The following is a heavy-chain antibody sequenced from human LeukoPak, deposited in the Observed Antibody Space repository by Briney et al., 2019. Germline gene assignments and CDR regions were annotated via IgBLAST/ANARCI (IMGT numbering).Heavy chain of an antibody. J-gene: IGHJ4*02. CDR3: ARGGAYYDSGGYYWGGH. CDR1: AFIFSGHW. D-gene: IGHD3-22*01. Sequence: PGGSLRLSCEGTAFIFSGHWMKWVRQPPGKGLEWVASIKEDGSERQYVDSVKGRFSISRDNTKGSLFLQLNSLRAEDTAVYYCARGGAYYDSGGYYWGGHWGQGTLVTVSS. V-gene: IGHV3-7*03. CDR2: IKEDGSER.